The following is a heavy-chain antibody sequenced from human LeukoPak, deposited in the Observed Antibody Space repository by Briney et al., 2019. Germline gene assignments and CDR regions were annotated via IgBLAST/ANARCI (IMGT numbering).Heavy chain of an antibody. Sequence: PGGSLRLSCAASGFTVSSNYMSWVRQAPGKGLEWVSVIYSGGSTYYAGSVKGRFTISRDNSKNTLYLQMNSLRAEDTAVYYCARDVPRVVVAATRPYWGQRTLVTVSS. CDR1: GFTVSSNY. CDR2: IYSGGST. D-gene: IGHD2-15*01. V-gene: IGHV3-53*01. J-gene: IGHJ4*02. CDR3: ARDVPRVVVAATRPY.